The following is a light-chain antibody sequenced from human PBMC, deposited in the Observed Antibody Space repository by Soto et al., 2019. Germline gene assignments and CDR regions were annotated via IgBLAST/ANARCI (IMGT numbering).Light chain of an antibody. J-gene: IGLJ3*02. CDR3: QAYDYSLTASV. V-gene: IGLV2-14*01. Sequence: QSALTQPASMSGSPGQSITISCTGTNSDVGGYNYVSWYQQYPGKAPKLIIYGVSNRPSGVSNRFSGSKFGNTASLTISGLQAEDEGDYYCQAYDYSLTASVFGGGTKLTVL. CDR2: GVS. CDR1: NSDVGGYNY.